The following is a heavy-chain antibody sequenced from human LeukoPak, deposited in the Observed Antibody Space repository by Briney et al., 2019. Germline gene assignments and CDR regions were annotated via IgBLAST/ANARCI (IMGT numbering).Heavy chain of an antibody. V-gene: IGHV3-30-3*01. J-gene: IGHJ4*02. Sequence: GGSLRLSCAASGFTFSSYAMHWVRQAPGKGLEWVAVISYDGSNKYYADSVKGRFTISRDNSKNTLYLQMNSLGAEDTAVYYCAREGGSSWYFDYWGQGTLVTVSS. CDR1: GFTFSSYA. CDR3: AREGGSSWYFDY. D-gene: IGHD6-13*01. CDR2: ISYDGSNK.